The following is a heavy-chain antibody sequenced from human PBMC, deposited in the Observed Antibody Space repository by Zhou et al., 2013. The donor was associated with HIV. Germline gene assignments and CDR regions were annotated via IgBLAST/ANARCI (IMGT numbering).Heavy chain of an antibody. Sequence: QVQLVQSGAEVKKPGSSVKVSCKASGGTFSSYAISWVRQAPGQGLEWMGGIIPIFGTANYAQKFEGRVTLTQDASSDTAYMSMSGLTSDDTAVYYCGTIPHLTGNAVDMTAIGGGDYWGRGTPVTVSS. J-gene: IGHJ4*02. CDR1: GGTFSSYA. CDR2: IIPIFGTA. V-gene: IGHV1-69*05. D-gene: IGHD2-21*02. CDR3: GTIPHLTGNAVDMTAIGGGDY.